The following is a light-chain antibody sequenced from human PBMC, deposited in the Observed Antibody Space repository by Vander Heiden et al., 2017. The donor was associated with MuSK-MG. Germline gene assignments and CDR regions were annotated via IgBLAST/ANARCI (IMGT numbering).Light chain of an antibody. V-gene: IGKV3-15*01. CDR3: QQDNNWPPWT. Sequence: EIVMTQSPATLSVSPGERATLSCRASQNVSSNLAWYQQKPGQAPRLLIYGASTRATGIPARFSGSGYGTEFTLTISSRQSEDFAVYYCQQDNNWPPWTFGQGTKVEIK. CDR1: QNVSSN. J-gene: IGKJ1*01. CDR2: GAS.